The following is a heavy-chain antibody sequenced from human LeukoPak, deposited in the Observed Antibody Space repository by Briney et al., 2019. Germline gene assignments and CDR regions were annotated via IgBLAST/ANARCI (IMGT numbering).Heavy chain of an antibody. CDR1: GFTFSIYA. CDR2: ISGSGGTA. J-gene: IGHJ4*02. V-gene: IGHV3-23*01. Sequence: GGSLRLSCAASGFTFSIYAMSWVRQAPGKGLEWVSAISGSGGTAYYVDSVKGRFTISRDNAKNSLYLQMNSLRAEDTAVYYCARITLVRGVIPELYYFDYWGQGTLVTVSS. D-gene: IGHD3-10*01. CDR3: ARITLVRGVIPELYYFDY.